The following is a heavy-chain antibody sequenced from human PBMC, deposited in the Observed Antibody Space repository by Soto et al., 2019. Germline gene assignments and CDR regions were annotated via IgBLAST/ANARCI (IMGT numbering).Heavy chain of an antibody. D-gene: IGHD3-16*01. Sequence: SETLSLTCTVSGGSISDFYWGWIRQPPGKGLEWIGYIYYSGSTNYNPSLKSRVTISVDTSKNQFSLNLRSMSPADTAVYYCARVGGLGARTFVYWGPGPLVTVSS. CDR3: ARVGGLGARTFVY. CDR1: GGSISDFY. CDR2: IYYSGST. V-gene: IGHV4-59*01. J-gene: IGHJ4*02.